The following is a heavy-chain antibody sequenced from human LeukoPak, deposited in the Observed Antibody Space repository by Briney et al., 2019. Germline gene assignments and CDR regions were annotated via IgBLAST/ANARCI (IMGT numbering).Heavy chain of an antibody. D-gene: IGHD2-8*01. V-gene: IGHV1-69*05. CDR3: AREAPQYAAQEDY. Sequence: ASVKVSCKASGGTFSSYAISWVRQAPGQGLEWMGGIIPIFGTANYAQKFQGRVTITTDESTSTAYMELSSLRSEDTAVYYCAREAPQYAAQEDYWGQGTLVTVSS. CDR1: GGTFSSYA. CDR2: IIPIFGTA. J-gene: IGHJ4*02.